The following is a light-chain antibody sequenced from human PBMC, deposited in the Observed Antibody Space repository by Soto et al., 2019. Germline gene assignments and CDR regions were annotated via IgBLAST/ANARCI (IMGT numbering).Light chain of an antibody. Sequence: QSALTQPASVSGSHGQSITISCTGSNSDVGAYNYVSWYQQHPGKAPKLIIYEVNNRPSGVSYRFSGSKSGNTASLTISGLQADDEADYYCASYTISSTRVFGGGTKVTVL. CDR2: EVN. V-gene: IGLV2-14*01. J-gene: IGLJ3*02. CDR1: NSDVGAYNY. CDR3: ASYTISSTRV.